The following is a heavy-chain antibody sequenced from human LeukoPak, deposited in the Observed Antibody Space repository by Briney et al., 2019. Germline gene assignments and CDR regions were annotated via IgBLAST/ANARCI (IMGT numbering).Heavy chain of an antibody. J-gene: IGHJ6*02. Sequence: SETLSLTCAVYGGSFSGYYWSWIRQPPGKGLEWIGEINHSGSTNYNPSLKRRVTISVDTSKNQFSLKLSSVTAADTAVYYCARDLVVSEGYYGMDVWGQGTTVTVSS. CDR1: GGSFSGYY. CDR3: ARDLVVSEGYYGMDV. V-gene: IGHV4-34*01. CDR2: INHSGST.